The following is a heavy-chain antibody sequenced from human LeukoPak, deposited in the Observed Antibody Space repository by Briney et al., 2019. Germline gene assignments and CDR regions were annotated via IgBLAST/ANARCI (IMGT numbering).Heavy chain of an antibody. Sequence: GSSVKVSCKASGGTFSSYAFSWVRQAPGQGLEWMGGIIPIFGTANYAQKFQGRVTITADESTSTAYMELSSLRSEDTAVYYCARDIGIVGADMDDAFDIWGQGTMVTVSS. D-gene: IGHD1-26*01. CDR1: GGTFSSYA. CDR3: ARDIGIVGADMDDAFDI. V-gene: IGHV1-69*01. J-gene: IGHJ3*02. CDR2: IIPIFGTA.